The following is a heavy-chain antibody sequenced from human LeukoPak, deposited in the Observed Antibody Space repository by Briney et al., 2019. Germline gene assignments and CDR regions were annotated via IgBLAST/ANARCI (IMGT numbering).Heavy chain of an antibody. J-gene: IGHJ6*02. CDR1: GYSFTGYW. Sequence: GESLKISCKGSGYSFTGYWIGWVRQMPGKGLEWMGIIYPGDSDTRYSPSFQGQVTISADKSISTAYLQWSSLKASDTAMYYCARCGYYDILTGYSYGMDVWGQGTTVTVSS. CDR3: ARCGYYDILTGYSYGMDV. D-gene: IGHD3-9*01. CDR2: IYPGDSDT. V-gene: IGHV5-51*01.